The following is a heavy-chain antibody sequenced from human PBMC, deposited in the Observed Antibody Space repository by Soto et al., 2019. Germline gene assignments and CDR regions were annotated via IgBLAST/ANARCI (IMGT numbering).Heavy chain of an antibody. J-gene: IGHJ4*02. CDR3: ARASGTILKYYELVPGYSAPAFDY. Sequence: QVQLVQSGAEVKKPGASVKVSCQASGYTFTTSTMHWVRQAPGQRLEWMGWINAGNGHTKYSQKFQGRVTITRDTSARTAYMQLSNLTSEDTAVFYCARASGTILKYYELVPGYSAPAFDYWGQGTLVTVSS. D-gene: IGHD3-9*01. V-gene: IGHV1-3*01. CDR2: INAGNGHT. CDR1: GYTFTTST.